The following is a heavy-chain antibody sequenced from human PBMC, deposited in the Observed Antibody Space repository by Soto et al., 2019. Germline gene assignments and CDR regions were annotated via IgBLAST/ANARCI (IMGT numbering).Heavy chain of an antibody. J-gene: IGHJ4*02. CDR2: ISHDGTKK. CDR3: AKDYSSGWYDYCDF. V-gene: IGHV3-30*18. CDR1: GFTFSSYA. Sequence: PGGSLRLSCTTSGFTFSSYAMHWVRQAPGKGLEWVALISHDGTKKYSADSVKGRFTISRDDSKSTLYLQMNNLRAEDTAVYYCAKDYSSGWYDYCDFWGQGTLVTVSS. D-gene: IGHD6-19*01.